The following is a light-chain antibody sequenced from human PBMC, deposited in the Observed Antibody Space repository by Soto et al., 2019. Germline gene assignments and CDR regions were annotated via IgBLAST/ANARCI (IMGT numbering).Light chain of an antibody. CDR2: GAS. J-gene: IGKJ4*01. CDR1: QSVSSSY. CDR3: QQYGSSPRLT. Sequence: EIVLTQSPGTLSLSPGERATLSCRASQSVSSSYLAWYQQKPGQAPRLLIYGASSRATGIPDRFSGSGSGTYFTLTISRLEPEDFAVYCWQQYGSSPRLTFGGGTKVEIK. V-gene: IGKV3-20*01.